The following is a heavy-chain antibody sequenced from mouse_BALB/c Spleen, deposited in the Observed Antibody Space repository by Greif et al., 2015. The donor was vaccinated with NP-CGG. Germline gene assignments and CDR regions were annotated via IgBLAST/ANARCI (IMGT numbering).Heavy chain of an antibody. D-gene: IGHD2-1*01. CDR2: ISSGGSYT. J-gene: IGHJ3*01. Sequence: EVQRVESGGDLVKPGGSLKLSCAASGFTFSSYGMSWVRQTPDKRLEWVATISSGGSYTYYPGSVKGRFTISRDNAKNTLYLQMSSLKSEDTAMYYCARHYYGNYEAYWGQGTLVTVSA. V-gene: IGHV5-6*01. CDR1: GFTFSSYG. CDR3: ARHYYGNYEAY.